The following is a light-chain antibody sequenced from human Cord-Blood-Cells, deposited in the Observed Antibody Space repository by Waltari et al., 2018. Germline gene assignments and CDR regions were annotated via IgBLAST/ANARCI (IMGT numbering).Light chain of an antibody. CDR2: WAS. CDR1: QSVLYSSNNKNY. CDR3: QQYYSTPRT. V-gene: IGKV4-1*01. J-gene: IGKJ1*01. Sequence: DIVMTQSPDSLAVSVGARATINCKSSQSVLYSSNNKNYLAWYQQKPGQPPKLLIYWASTRESGVPDRFSGSGSGTDFTLTISSLQAEDVAVYYCQQYYSTPRTFGQGTKVEIK.